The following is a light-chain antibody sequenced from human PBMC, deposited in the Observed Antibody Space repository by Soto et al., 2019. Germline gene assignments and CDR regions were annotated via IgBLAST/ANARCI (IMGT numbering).Light chain of an antibody. J-gene: IGLJ3*02. Sequence: QSVLTQPPSASGTPGQRVTISCSGSSSNIGSNTVNWYQQLPGTAPKLLIYSDNQRPSGVPDRFSGSKSGTSASLAISGLQSEDEAEYDCAAWDDSLNGPVFGGGTELTVL. CDR1: SSNIGSNT. CDR3: AAWDDSLNGPV. CDR2: SDN. V-gene: IGLV1-44*01.